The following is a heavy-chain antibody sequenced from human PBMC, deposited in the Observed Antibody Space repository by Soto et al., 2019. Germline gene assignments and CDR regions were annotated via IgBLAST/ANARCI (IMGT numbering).Heavy chain of an antibody. CDR2: IYYSGTT. D-gene: IGHD2-8*01. V-gene: IGHV4-31*03. Sequence: PSETLSLTCTVSGGSASSGGYYWSWIRQHPGTGLEWIGYIYYSGTTYFNPSLKSRASISLDTSKNEFSLKLTSVTAADTAVYYCARRALPQCINGVCYKDGFWDYWGQGALVTVSS. CDR1: GGSASSGGYY. J-gene: IGHJ4*02. CDR3: ARRALPQCINGVCYKDGFWDY.